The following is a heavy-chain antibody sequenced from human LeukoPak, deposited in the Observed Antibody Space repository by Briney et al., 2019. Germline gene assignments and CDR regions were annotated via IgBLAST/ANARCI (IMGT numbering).Heavy chain of an antibody. Sequence: SETLSLTCAVYDKSLNSYYWSWVRQPPGEGLEWIGEIYESGTTKYNPSLKSRVAISMVPSKQQFSLRLSSVTAADTAVYYCARGAWATRLASWGLGTPVIVSS. CDR3: ARGAWATRLAS. J-gene: IGHJ4*02. D-gene: IGHD2-15*01. CDR1: DKSLNSYY. CDR2: IYESGTT. V-gene: IGHV4-34*01.